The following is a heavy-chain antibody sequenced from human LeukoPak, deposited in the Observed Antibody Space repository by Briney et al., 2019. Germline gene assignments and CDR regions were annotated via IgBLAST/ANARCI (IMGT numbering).Heavy chain of an antibody. Sequence: ASVKVSCKASGYTFTSYGISWVRQAPGQGLEWMGWINPNSGGTNYAQKFQGRVTMTRDTSISTAYMELSRLRSDDTAVYYCARLPRYQLLLGGFDYWGQGTLVTVSS. V-gene: IGHV1-2*02. J-gene: IGHJ4*02. CDR1: GYTFTSYG. CDR3: ARLPRYQLLLGGFDY. D-gene: IGHD2-2*01. CDR2: INPNSGGT.